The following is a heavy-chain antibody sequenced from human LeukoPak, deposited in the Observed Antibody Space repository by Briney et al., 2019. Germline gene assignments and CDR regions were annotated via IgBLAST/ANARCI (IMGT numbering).Heavy chain of an antibody. D-gene: IGHD3-22*01. CDR3: AKDSGYDSTPAAFDI. CDR2: ISWNSGSI. J-gene: IGHJ3*02. Sequence: GGSLRLSCAASGFTFDDYAMHWVRHAPGKGLEWVSGISWNSGSIGYADSVKGRFTISRDNAKNSLYLQMNSLRAEDTALYYCAKDSGYDSTPAAFDIWGQGTMVTVSS. CDR1: GFTFDDYA. V-gene: IGHV3-9*01.